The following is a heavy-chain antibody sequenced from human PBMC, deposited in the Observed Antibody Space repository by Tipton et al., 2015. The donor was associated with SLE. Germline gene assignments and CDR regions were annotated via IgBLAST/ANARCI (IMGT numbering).Heavy chain of an antibody. Sequence: LRLSCAVYGGSFSGYYWSWIRQPPGKGLEWIGEINHSGSTNYNPSLKSRATISVDTSKNQFSLKLSSVTAADTAVYYCVRPTNWGQGTLVTVSS. J-gene: IGHJ4*02. CDR2: INHSGST. CDR1: GGSFSGYY. CDR3: VRPTN. V-gene: IGHV4-34*01.